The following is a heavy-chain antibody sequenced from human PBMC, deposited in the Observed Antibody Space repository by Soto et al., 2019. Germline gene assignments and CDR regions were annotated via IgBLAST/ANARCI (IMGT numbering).Heavy chain of an antibody. D-gene: IGHD2-8*01. Sequence: EVQLLESGGGLVQPGGSLRLSCAASGFTFSSYAMSWVRQAPGKGLEWVSAISGSGGSTYYADSAKGRFTIARVNTKNKLYLHMNSLRAEDTAVYYCAKELLIREYYYDMDVWGQENKVTVS. V-gene: IGHV3-23*01. CDR3: AKELLIREYYYDMDV. CDR2: ISGSGGST. CDR1: GFTFSSYA. J-gene: IGHJ6*02.